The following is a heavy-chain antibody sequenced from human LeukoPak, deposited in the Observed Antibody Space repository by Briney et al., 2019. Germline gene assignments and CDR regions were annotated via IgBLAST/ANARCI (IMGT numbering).Heavy chain of an antibody. V-gene: IGHV3-30*03. D-gene: IGHD6-6*01. J-gene: IGHJ4*02. CDR2: ISYDGSND. CDR1: GFTFSSYG. CDR3: ARDAPAFGFYSSSLGY. Sequence: GRSLRLSCTASGFTFSSYGMHWVRQAPGKGLEWVTFISYDGSNDYYADSVKGRFTISRDTSKSTLYLQMTSLRAEDTAVYYCARDAPAFGFYSSSLGYWGQGTLVTVSS.